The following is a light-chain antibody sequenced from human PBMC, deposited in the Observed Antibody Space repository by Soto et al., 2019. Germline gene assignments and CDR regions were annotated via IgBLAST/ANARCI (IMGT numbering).Light chain of an antibody. Sequence: EIVLTQSPGTLSLSPGERATLSCGASQSVTSSYLAWYQQKPGQAPRLLIYGASSRATGIPDRFSGSGSGTDFPFTISRLEPEDFAVYYCQQYGSSPPTFGQGTKVDI. CDR1: QSVTSSY. J-gene: IGKJ1*01. CDR2: GAS. V-gene: IGKV3-20*01. CDR3: QQYGSSPPT.